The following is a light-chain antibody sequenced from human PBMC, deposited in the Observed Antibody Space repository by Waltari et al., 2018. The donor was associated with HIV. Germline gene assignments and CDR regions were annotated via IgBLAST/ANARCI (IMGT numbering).Light chain of an antibody. CDR3: SSYAGSNNFGYV. CDR2: EVS. V-gene: IGLV2-8*01. J-gene: IGLJ1*01. CDR1: SSDVGGYNY. Sequence: QSALTQPPSASGSPGQSVTISCTGTSSDVGGYNYVSWHQQHPGKAPKLMIYEVSTRPSGVPDRFSGSKSGNTASLTVSGLQAEDEADYYCSSYAGSNNFGYVFGTGTKVTVL.